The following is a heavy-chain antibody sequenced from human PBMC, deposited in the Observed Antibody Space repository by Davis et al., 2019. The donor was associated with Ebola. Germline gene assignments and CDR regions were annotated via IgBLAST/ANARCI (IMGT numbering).Heavy chain of an antibody. J-gene: IGHJ6*02. Sequence: GGSLRLSCAASGFTFSGSAMHWVRQAPGKGLEWVSYISSSGNTIYYADSVKGRSTISRDNAKNSLYLQMNSLRAEDTAVYYCARDLVQGVIFYYGMDVWGQGTTVTVSS. CDR1: GFTFSGSA. CDR2: ISSSGNTI. V-gene: IGHV3-48*04. CDR3: ARDLVQGVIFYYGMDV. D-gene: IGHD3-10*01.